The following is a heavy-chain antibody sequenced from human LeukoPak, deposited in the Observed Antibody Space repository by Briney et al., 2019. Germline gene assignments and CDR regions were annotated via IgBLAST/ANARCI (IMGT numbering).Heavy chain of an antibody. CDR2: IYPGDSDT. CDR3: ASTGGSSGYYYGY. CDR1: GCVFTSYW. Sequence: GGWLKSSSKASGCVFTSYWISWVRRMPGKGLEWRGIIYPGDSDTRYSPSFQGQVTISADKSISTAYLQWSSLKASDTAMYYCASTGGSSGYYYGYWGQGTLVTVSS. J-gene: IGHJ4*02. D-gene: IGHD3-22*01. V-gene: IGHV5-51*01.